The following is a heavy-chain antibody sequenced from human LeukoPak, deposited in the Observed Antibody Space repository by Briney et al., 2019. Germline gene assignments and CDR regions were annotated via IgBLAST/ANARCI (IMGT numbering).Heavy chain of an antibody. V-gene: IGHV3-11*01. J-gene: IGHJ6*02. Sequence: PGGSLRLSCAASGFTFSDYYMSWIRQAPGKGLEWVSYISSSGSTIYYADSVKGRFTISRDNAKNSLYLQMNSLRAEDTAVYYCARDGYCSSTSCNYYYYYGMDVWGQGTTVTVSS. CDR1: GFTFSDYY. D-gene: IGHD2-2*03. CDR3: ARDGYCSSTSCNYYYYYGMDV. CDR2: ISSSGSTI.